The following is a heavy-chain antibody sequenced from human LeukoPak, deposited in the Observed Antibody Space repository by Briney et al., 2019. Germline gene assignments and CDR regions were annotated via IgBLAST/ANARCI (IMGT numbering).Heavy chain of an antibody. Sequence: GGSLRLSCAASGFTVSSNYMSWVRQAPGKGVEWVSVIYSGGSTYYADSVKGRFTISRDNSKNTLYLQMNSLRAEDTAVYYCARSNMVRGVTFWFDPWGQGTLVTVSS. V-gene: IGHV3-53*01. CDR2: IYSGGST. D-gene: IGHD3-10*01. J-gene: IGHJ5*02. CDR1: GFTVSSNY. CDR3: ARSNMVRGVTFWFDP.